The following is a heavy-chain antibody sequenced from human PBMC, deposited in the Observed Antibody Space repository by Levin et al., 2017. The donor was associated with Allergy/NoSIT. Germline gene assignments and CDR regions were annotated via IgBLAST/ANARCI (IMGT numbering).Heavy chain of an antibody. CDR1: DGSIKSYY. V-gene: IGHV4-59*08. CDR2: ISDSGST. J-gene: IGHJ4*02. Sequence: SETLSLTCIVSDGSIKSYYWSWIRQPPGKGLEWIGYISDSGSTNYSPSLKSRVTISLDASKNQFSLTLSSVTAADTAVYYCARSRGSGSYFDSWGQGTLVTVSS. D-gene: IGHD3-10*01. CDR3: ARSRGSGSYFDS.